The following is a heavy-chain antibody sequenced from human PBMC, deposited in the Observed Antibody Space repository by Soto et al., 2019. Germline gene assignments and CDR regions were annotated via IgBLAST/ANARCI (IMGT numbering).Heavy chain of an antibody. V-gene: IGHV4-30-4*01. CDR2: IYYSGST. CDR3: ARRWGRTFDY. CDR1: GGSISSGDYY. Sequence: SETPSLTCTVSGGSISSGDYYWSWIRQPPGKGLEWIGYIYYSGSTYYNPSLKSRVTISVDTSKNQFSLKLSSVTAADTAVYYCARRWGRTFDYWGQGTLVTVSS. J-gene: IGHJ4*02. D-gene: IGHD7-27*01.